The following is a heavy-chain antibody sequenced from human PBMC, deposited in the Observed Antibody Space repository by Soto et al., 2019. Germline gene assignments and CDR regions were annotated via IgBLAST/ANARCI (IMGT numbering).Heavy chain of an antibody. CDR3: TRVFVVVVAATGWFDP. D-gene: IGHD2-15*01. CDR1: GFTFGDYA. CDR2: IRSKAYGGTT. J-gene: IGHJ5*02. V-gene: IGHV3-49*03. Sequence: LRLSCTASGFTFGDYAMSWFRQAPGKGLEWVGFIRSKAYGGTTEYAASVKGRFTISRDDSKSIAYLQMNSLKTEDTAVYYCTRVFVVVVAATGWFDPWGQGTLVTVSS.